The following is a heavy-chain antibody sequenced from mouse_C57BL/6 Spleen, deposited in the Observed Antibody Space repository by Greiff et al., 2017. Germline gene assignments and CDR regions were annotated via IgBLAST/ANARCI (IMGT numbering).Heavy chain of an antibody. J-gene: IGHJ3*01. CDR3: TRAITTESACFAY. CDR1: GFTFSSYA. Sequence: EVKLVESGEGLVKPGGSLKLSCAASGFTFSSYAMSWVRQTPEKRLEWVAYISSGGGYIYYADTVKGRFTISRDNARNTLYLQMSSLNSEDTALYYCTRAITTESACFAYWGQGTLVTVSA. CDR2: ISSGGGYI. V-gene: IGHV5-9-1*02. D-gene: IGHD1-1*01.